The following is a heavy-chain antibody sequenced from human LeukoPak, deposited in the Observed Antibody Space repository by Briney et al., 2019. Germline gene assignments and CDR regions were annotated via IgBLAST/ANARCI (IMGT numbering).Heavy chain of an antibody. D-gene: IGHD3-10*01. J-gene: IGHJ5*02. CDR2: IHHSGST. CDR3: ARESTMIRGLIPWFDP. Sequence: SETLSLTCAVYGGSFIGYDWTWIRQPPGKGLEWIGEIHHSGSTNYRPSLKSRVTISADASKNQFSLQLNSVSAADTAVYYCARESTMIRGLIPWFDPWGQGTLVTVSS. V-gene: IGHV4-34*01. CDR1: GGSFIGYD.